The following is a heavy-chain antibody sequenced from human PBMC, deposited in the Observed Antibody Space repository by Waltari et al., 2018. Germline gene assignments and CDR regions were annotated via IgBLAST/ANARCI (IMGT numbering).Heavy chain of an antibody. J-gene: IGHJ6*03. CDR3: ARAYYPYYYMDV. CDR2: MNPNSGNT. D-gene: IGHD3-10*01. CDR1: GYTFTSYD. Sequence: QVQLVQSGAEVKKLGASVKVSCKASGYTFTSYDINWVRQATGQGLEWMGWMNPNSGNTGYAQKFQGRVTMTRNTSISTAYMELSSLRSEDTAVYYCARAYYPYYYMDVWCKGTTVTVSS. V-gene: IGHV1-8*01.